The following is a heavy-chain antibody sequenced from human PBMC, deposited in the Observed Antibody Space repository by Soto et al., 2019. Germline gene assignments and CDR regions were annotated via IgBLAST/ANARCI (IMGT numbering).Heavy chain of an antibody. J-gene: IGHJ4*02. Sequence: SETLSLTCNVSGGSTTTGSYFWSWIRQPPGKGLEWIGYVFRSGSINYSPSFKSRVTISIDTSKNQFSLMLKSVTAADTAVYFCARARNRNFDYWGQGALVTVSS. CDR3: ARARNRNFDY. CDR1: GGSTTTGSYF. V-gene: IGHV4-61*01. CDR2: VFRSGSI.